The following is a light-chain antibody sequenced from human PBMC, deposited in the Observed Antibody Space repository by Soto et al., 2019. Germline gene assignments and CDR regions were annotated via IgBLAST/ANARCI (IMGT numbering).Light chain of an antibody. Sequence: DIVMTQSPDSLAVSLGERATINCKSSQSVLYSSNNKNYLAWYQQKPGQPPKLLIYWASTRESVVPDRFSGSGSGTDFTVTISSLQAEDGAVYYCQQYYSTPLTFGGGTKVEIK. CDR3: QQYYSTPLT. CDR1: QSVLYSSNNKNY. CDR2: WAS. V-gene: IGKV4-1*01. J-gene: IGKJ4*01.